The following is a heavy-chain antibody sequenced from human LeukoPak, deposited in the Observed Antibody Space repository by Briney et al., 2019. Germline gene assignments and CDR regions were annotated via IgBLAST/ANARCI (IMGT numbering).Heavy chain of an antibody. Sequence: GGSLRLSCAASGFTFSDYYMSWIRQAPGKGLEWVSYISSSGSTIYYADSVKGRFTISRDNAKNSLYLQMNSLRAEDTAVYYCARVDYYDSLGAMSGYFDYWGQGTLVTVSS. V-gene: IGHV3-11*04. CDR2: ISSSGSTI. D-gene: IGHD3-22*01. CDR3: ARVDYYDSLGAMSGYFDY. J-gene: IGHJ4*02. CDR1: GFTFSDYY.